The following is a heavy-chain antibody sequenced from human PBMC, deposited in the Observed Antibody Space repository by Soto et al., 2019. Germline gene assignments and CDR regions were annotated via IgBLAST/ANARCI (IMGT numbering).Heavy chain of an antibody. CDR3: AREDDGGDRDYYGLDV. D-gene: IGHD2-21*02. CDR2: VHYSGSV. V-gene: IGHV4-30-4*01. J-gene: IGHJ6*02. CDR1: GGSISFDHYH. Sequence: QVQLQQSGPGLVKPSQTLSLTCTVSGGSISFDHYHWTWIRQPPGKGLEWIGYVHYSGSVLYNPSLQSRVSISVDTSKNQLSLKLSSVTAADTAVYFCAREDDGGDRDYYGLDVWGQGTTVTVSS.